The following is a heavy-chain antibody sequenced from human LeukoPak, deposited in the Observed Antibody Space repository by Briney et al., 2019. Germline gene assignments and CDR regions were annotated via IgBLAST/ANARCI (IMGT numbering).Heavy chain of an antibody. CDR3: ARGGFSHGFDI. D-gene: IGHD5-12*01. J-gene: IGHJ3*02. CDR2: IDNDRTDT. Sequence: GGSLRLSRGASGFTFNSYWFHWVRQAPGKGLVWVSRIDNDRTDTIYADSVKGRFAISRDNAKNTLYLQMDSLRAEDTAVYYCARGGFSHGFDIWGQGTMVTVSS. CDR1: GFTFNSYW. V-gene: IGHV3-74*01.